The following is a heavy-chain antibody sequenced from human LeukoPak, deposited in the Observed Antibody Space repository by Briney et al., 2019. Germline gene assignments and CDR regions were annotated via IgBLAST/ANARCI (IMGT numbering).Heavy chain of an antibody. V-gene: IGHV6-1*01. CDR1: GDSVSSNSAA. J-gene: IGHJ6*02. CDR3: ARDLSGASSGFHGLDV. D-gene: IGHD2/OR15-2a*01. Sequence: SQTLSLTCAISGDSVSSNSAAWNWIRQSPSRGLEWLGRTYYRSKWYNDYGLSVKSRISINPDTSKNHFSLQLNSVTPEDTAVYYCARDLSGASSGFHGLDVWGQGTTVTVSS. CDR2: TYYRSKWYN.